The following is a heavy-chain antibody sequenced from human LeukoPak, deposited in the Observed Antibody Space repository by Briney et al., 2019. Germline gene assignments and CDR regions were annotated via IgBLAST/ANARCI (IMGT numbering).Heavy chain of an antibody. Sequence: SETLSLTCAVYGGSFSGYYWSWIRQPPGKGLEWIGEINHSGSTNYNPSLKSRVTISVDTSKNQFSLKLSSVTAADTAVYYCASNPTGWFDPWGQGTLVTVSS. CDR2: INHSGST. CDR3: ASNPTGWFDP. CDR1: GGSFSGYY. D-gene: IGHD4-17*01. V-gene: IGHV4-34*01. J-gene: IGHJ5*02.